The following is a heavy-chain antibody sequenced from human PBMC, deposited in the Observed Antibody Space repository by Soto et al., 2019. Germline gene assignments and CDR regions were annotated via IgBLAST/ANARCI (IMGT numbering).Heavy chain of an antibody. Sequence: QVQLVQSGAEVKKPGASVKVSCEASGYTFTGFHLHWVRQAPGQGLEWMGWINPKSGDTNYAQKFLGRVTMTRDTSIRTGYMELSGLNSDDTALYYCAKGLWTVGHCSGGSCYDGMDVWGQGTTVTV. J-gene: IGHJ6*02. CDR1: GYTFTGFH. V-gene: IGHV1-2*02. CDR2: INPKSGDT. CDR3: AKGLWTVGHCSGGSCYDGMDV. D-gene: IGHD2-15*01.